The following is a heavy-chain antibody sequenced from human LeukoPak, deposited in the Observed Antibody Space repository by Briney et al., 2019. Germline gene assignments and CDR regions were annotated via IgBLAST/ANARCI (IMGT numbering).Heavy chain of an antibody. CDR1: GYTLTELS. CDR3: ATDLTRDKAITDAFDI. V-gene: IGHV1-24*01. J-gene: IGHJ3*02. Sequence: VASVKVSCKVSGYTLTELSMHWVRQAPGKGLEWMGGFDPEDGETIYAQKFQGRVTMTEDTSTDTAYMELSSLRSEDTAVYYCATDLTRDKAITDAFDIWGQGTMVTVSS. CDR2: FDPEDGET. D-gene: IGHD5-12*01.